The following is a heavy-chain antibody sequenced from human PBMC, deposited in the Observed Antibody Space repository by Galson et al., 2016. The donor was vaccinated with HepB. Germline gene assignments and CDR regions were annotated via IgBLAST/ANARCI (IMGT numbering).Heavy chain of an antibody. CDR2: IIGDTGNT. CDR1: GYNFNKYS. J-gene: IGHJ6*02. D-gene: IGHD6-13*01. Sequence: SVKVSCKASGYNFNKYSMHWVRQAPGQRFEWMGWIIGDTGNTKYSQKFQGRVTLTSDTAATTAYMELSSLRFEDTAVYYCARALEAAAGTNYYYFGLDAWGQGTAVIVSS. CDR3: ARALEAAAGTNYYYFGLDA. V-gene: IGHV1-3*01.